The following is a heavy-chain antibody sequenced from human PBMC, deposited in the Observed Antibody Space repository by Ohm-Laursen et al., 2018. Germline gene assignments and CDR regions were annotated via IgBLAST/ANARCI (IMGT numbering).Heavy chain of an antibody. V-gene: IGHV4-61*01. Sequence: SDTLSLTCAVSGYSTSSAYYWSWIRQPPGKGLEWIGYIYYSGSTNYNPSLKSRVTISVDTSKNQFSLKLSSVTAADTAVYYCARGGIRGSIDIWGQGTMVTVSS. J-gene: IGHJ3*02. CDR3: ARGGIRGSIDI. CDR2: IYYSGST. CDR1: GYSTSSAYY. D-gene: IGHD5-12*01.